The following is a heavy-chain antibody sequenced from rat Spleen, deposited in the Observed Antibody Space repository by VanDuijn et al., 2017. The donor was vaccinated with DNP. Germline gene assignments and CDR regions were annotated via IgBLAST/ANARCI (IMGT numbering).Heavy chain of an antibody. CDR1: GFSLTTYS. V-gene: IGHV2-70*01. D-gene: IGHD1-2*01. CDR3: TSIASY. Sequence: QVQLKESGPGLMQPSETLSLTCTVSGFSLTTYSVTWVRQPSGKGPEWMGRLWYDGDTAYNSALKSRLSISRDTSKSQVFLKMNSLQTEDTAIYFCTSIASYWGQGTLVTVSS. J-gene: IGHJ3*01. CDR2: LWYDGDT.